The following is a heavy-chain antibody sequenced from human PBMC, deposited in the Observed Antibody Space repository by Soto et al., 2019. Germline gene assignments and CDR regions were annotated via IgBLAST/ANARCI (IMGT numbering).Heavy chain of an antibody. D-gene: IGHD3-22*01. CDR2: IIPIFGTA. CDR1: GGSKSIYA. Sequence: SAKASCKGSGGSKSIYARSWRRQEHRQGLEWMGEIIPIFGTANYAQKFQGRVTITADESTSTAYMELSSLRSEDTAVYYCARDRGPSSGYYPYWFDPWGQGTLVTVSS. CDR3: ARDRGPSSGYYPYWFDP. V-gene: IGHV1-69*01. J-gene: IGHJ5*02.